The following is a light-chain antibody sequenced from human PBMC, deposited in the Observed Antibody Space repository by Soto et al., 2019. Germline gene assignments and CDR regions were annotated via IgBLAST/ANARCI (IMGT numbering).Light chain of an antibody. CDR3: HQYDSSPWT. CDR1: QSVTSSF. CDR2: GAS. J-gene: IGKJ1*01. Sequence: EIVLTQSPGTLSLSPGERATLSCRASQSVTSSFLAWYQQKPGQAPGLLIYGASSRATGIPDRFSGSGSGTDFTLTISRLEPEDFAVYYCHQYDSSPWTFGQGTRVEIK. V-gene: IGKV3-20*01.